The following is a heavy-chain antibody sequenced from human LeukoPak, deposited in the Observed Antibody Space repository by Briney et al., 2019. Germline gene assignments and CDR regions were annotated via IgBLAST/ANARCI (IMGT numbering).Heavy chain of an antibody. Sequence: GGSLRLSCAASGFTFSSYSMNWVRQAPGKGLEWVSYISSSSSTIYYADSVKGRFTISRDNAKNSLYLQMNSLRAEDTAVYYCARDQDYYDSSGSYYVIDYWGQGTLVTVSS. D-gene: IGHD3-22*01. J-gene: IGHJ4*02. CDR2: ISSSSSTI. CDR3: ARDQDYYDSSGSYYVIDY. V-gene: IGHV3-48*01. CDR1: GFTFSSYS.